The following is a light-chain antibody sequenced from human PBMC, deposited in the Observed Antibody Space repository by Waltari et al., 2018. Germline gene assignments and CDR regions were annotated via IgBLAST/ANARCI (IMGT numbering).Light chain of an antibody. Sequence: IVMTQSPATLSGSPGERATLSCRASQSVSSNLAWYQQKPGQAPRLLIYGASTRATGIPARFSGSGSGTEFTLTISSMQSEDFAVYYCQQYNNWPYTFGQGTKLEIK. V-gene: IGKV3-15*01. CDR3: QQYNNWPYT. J-gene: IGKJ2*01. CDR1: QSVSSN. CDR2: GAS.